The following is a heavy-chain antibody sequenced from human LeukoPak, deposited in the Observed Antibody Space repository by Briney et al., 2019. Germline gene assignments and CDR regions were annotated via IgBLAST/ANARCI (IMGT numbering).Heavy chain of an antibody. CDR3: ARVLRGSGWYRGAFDI. D-gene: IGHD6-19*01. CDR1: GGSISSSSYY. Sequence: PSETLSLTCTVSGGSISSSSYYWGWIRQPPGKGLEWIGSIYYSGSTYYNPSLKSRVTISVDTSKNQFSLKLSSVTAADTAVYYCARVLRGSGWYRGAFDIWGQGTMVTVSS. CDR2: IYYSGST. J-gene: IGHJ3*02. V-gene: IGHV4-39*07.